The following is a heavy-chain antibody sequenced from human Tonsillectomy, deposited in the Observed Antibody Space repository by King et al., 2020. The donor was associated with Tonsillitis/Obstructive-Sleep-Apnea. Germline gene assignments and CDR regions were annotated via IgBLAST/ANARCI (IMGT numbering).Heavy chain of an antibody. CDR3: AREGEVGFDY. CDR1: GGSISSYY. V-gene: IGHV4-59*01. Sequence: VQLQESGPGLVKPSETLSLTCTVSGGSISSYYWSWIRPPPGKGLEWIGYIDYSGSTKYNPSLKSRVSISVHTSKNQFSLRLSSVTAADTAVYYCAREGEVGFDYWGQGTLVTVSS. D-gene: IGHD1-26*01. J-gene: IGHJ4*02. CDR2: IDYSGST.